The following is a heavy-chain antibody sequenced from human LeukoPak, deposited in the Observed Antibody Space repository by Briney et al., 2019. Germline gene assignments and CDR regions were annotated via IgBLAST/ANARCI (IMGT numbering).Heavy chain of an antibody. V-gene: IGHV3-30*03. CDR3: AREGEGGFEENYYDSSGYFDY. Sequence: GGSLRLSCAASGFTFSSYSMNWVRQAPGKGLEWVAVISYDGSNKYYADSVKGRFTISRDNSKNTLYLQMNSLRAEDTAVYYCAREGEGGFEENYYDSSGYFDYWGQGTLVTVSS. CDR2: ISYDGSNK. CDR1: GFTFSSYS. J-gene: IGHJ4*02. D-gene: IGHD3-22*01.